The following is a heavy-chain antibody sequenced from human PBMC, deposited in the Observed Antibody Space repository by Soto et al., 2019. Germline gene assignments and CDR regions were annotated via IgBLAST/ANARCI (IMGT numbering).Heavy chain of an antibody. CDR3: AGDMHAGFTHYFDP. J-gene: IGHJ5*02. V-gene: IGHV4-38-2*02. Sequence: SETLSLTCAVSGDSISSGYWWAWIRQPPGKWLEWVASIYHSGTTFYNPSLTSRVTISVDTSKNQFSLKLTSVTAADTAVYYCAGDMHAGFTHYFDPWGQGTLVTVSS. D-gene: IGHD1-26*01. CDR1: GDSISSGYW. CDR2: IYHSGTT.